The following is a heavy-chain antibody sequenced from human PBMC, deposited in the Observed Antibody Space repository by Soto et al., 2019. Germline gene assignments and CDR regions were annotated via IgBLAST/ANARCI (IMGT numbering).Heavy chain of an antibody. V-gene: IGHV4-4*07. CDR3: TRDGMTTGDT. CDR1: GVFVSSYT. Sequence: SETLSLTCLVSGVFVSSYTWSWVRQPANKGLEWIGRVFSSVSATYSPSLKSRVRISMDTPENRISLKLDSVTAADAGVYYCTRDGMTTGDTWGPGTLVTVSS. CDR2: VFSSVSA. D-gene: IGHD2-21*02. J-gene: IGHJ4*02.